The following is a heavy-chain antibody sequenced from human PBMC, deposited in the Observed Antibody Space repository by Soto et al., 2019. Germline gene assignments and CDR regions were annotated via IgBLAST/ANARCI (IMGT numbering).Heavy chain of an antibody. D-gene: IGHD2-8*01. J-gene: IGHJ5*02. CDR3: ARHGTSHMVYAAFDP. Sequence: GESLKISSKGSGYSFTSHWIGWVRQMPGKGLEWMGLIYPGDSDTRYSPSFQGQVTISADKAISTAYLQWSSLKASDTAMYYCARHGTSHMVYAAFDPWGQGTLVTVSS. V-gene: IGHV5-51*01. CDR2: IYPGDSDT. CDR1: GYSFTSHW.